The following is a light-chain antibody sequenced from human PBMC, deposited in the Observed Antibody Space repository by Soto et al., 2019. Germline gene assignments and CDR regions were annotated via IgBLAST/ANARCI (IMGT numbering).Light chain of an antibody. Sequence: QSVLTQPASVSGSPGQSITISCTGTSSDVGAYNFVSWHQQHPGKAPKLMIYNVYDRPSGISSRFSGSKTANTASVTISGLQGEDDADYYCSAYTVSRTYVFGTGTKVTVL. V-gene: IGLV2-14*03. J-gene: IGLJ1*01. CDR3: SAYTVSRTYV. CDR2: NVY. CDR1: SSDVGAYNF.